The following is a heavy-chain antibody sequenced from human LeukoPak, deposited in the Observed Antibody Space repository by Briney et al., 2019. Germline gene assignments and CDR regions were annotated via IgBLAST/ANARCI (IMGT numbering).Heavy chain of an antibody. Sequence: QAGGSLRLSCAASGFTFSSYAMSWVRQAPGKGLEWVSAISGSGGSTYYADSVKGRFTISRDNSKNTLYLQMNSLRAEDTAVYYCAKTNTVGYSSSWYFDYWGQGTLVTVSS. CDR2: ISGSGGST. CDR3: AKTNTVGYSSSWYFDY. V-gene: IGHV3-23*01. CDR1: GFTFSSYA. D-gene: IGHD6-13*01. J-gene: IGHJ4*02.